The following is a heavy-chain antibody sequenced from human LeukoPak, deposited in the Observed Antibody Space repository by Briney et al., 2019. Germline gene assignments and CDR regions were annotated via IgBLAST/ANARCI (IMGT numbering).Heavy chain of an antibody. CDR1: GGTFSSYG. J-gene: IGHJ6*02. CDR3: ARGSYCSGGNCYHYYGMDV. Sequence: ASVKVSCKSSGGTFSSYGISWVRQAPGQGLEWMGRIIPILDIAKYAQKFQGRVTFTADRSTTTAYMELSSLGSEDTAVYYCARGSYCSGGNCYHYYGMDVWGQGTTVTVSS. D-gene: IGHD2-15*01. V-gene: IGHV1-69*04. CDR2: IIPILDIA.